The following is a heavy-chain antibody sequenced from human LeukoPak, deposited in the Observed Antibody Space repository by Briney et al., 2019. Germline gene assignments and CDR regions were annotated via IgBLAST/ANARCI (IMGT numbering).Heavy chain of an antibody. Sequence: PSETLSLTCAVYGGSFSGYYWSWIRQPPGKGLEWIGEINHSGSTNYNPSLKSRVTISVDTSKNQFSLKLSSVTAADTAVYYCAREGDSSGWFGGFDYWGQGTLVTVSS. V-gene: IGHV4-34*01. D-gene: IGHD6-19*01. J-gene: IGHJ4*02. CDR3: AREGDSSGWFGGFDY. CDR1: GGSFSGYY. CDR2: INHSGST.